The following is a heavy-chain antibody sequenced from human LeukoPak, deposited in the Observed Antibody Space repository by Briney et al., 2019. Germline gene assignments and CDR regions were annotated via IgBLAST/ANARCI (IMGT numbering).Heavy chain of an antibody. J-gene: IGHJ4*02. Sequence: SETLSLTCTVSGGSISSYYWSWIRQPPGKGLEWIGYIYYSGSTNYNPSLKSRVTISVDTSKNQFSLKLSSVTAADTAVYYCAGVRNPQESGSNTYYFDYWGQGTLVTVSS. CDR2: IYYSGST. CDR3: AGVRNPQESGSNTYYFDY. D-gene: IGHD1-26*01. V-gene: IGHV4-59*08. CDR1: GGSISSYY.